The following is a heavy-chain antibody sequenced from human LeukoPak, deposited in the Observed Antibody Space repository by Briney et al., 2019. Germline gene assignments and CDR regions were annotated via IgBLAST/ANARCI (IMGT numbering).Heavy chain of an antibody. D-gene: IGHD3-9*01. V-gene: IGHV4-59*08. CDR1: GGSFSGYY. Sequence: PSETLSLTCAVYGGSFSGYYWSWIRQPPGKGLEWIGYIYYSGSTNYNPSLKSRVTISVDTSKNQFSLKLSSVTAADTAVYYCARQNYDILTGWTLFDYWGQGTLVTVSS. CDR2: IYYSGST. CDR3: ARQNYDILTGWTLFDY. J-gene: IGHJ4*02.